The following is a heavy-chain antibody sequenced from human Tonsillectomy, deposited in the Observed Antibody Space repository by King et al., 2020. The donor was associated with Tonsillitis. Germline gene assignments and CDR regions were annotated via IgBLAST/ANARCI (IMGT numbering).Heavy chain of an antibody. CDR2: IRSKAYGGTT. CDR1: GFTFGDYA. Sequence: VQLVESGGGLVQPGRSLRLSCTASGFTFGDYAMSWVRQAPGKGLEWVGFIRSKAYGGTTEYAASVKGRFTISRDDSKSIAYLQMNSLKTEDTAVYYCTRAMCRGELLFADAFDIWGQGTMVTVSS. D-gene: IGHD1-26*01. CDR3: TRAMCRGELLFADAFDI. V-gene: IGHV3-49*04. J-gene: IGHJ3*02.